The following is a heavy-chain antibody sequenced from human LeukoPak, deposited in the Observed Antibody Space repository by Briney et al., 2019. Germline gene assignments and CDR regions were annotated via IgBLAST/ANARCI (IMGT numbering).Heavy chain of an antibody. Sequence: SETLSLTCTVSGGSISSYYWSWIRQPPGKGLEWIGYIYYSGSTNYNPSLKSRVTISVDTSKNQFSLKLSSVTAADTAVYYCARVYQLLSFDPWGQGTLVTVSS. CDR1: GGSISSYY. J-gene: IGHJ5*02. V-gene: IGHV4-59*01. CDR3: ARVYQLLSFDP. CDR2: IYYSGST. D-gene: IGHD2-2*01.